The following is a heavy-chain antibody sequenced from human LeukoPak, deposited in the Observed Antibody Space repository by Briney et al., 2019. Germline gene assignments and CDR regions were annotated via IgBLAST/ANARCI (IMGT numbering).Heavy chain of an antibody. CDR2: ISGSGGST. V-gene: IGHV3-23*01. CDR3: AKDKNIVVVPAVLNWFDP. CDR1: GFSFSSYS. D-gene: IGHD2-2*01. J-gene: IGHJ5*02. Sequence: GGSLRLSCAASGFSFSSYSMNWVRQAPGKGLEWVSAISGSGGSTYYADSVKGRFTISRDNSKNTLYLQMNSLRAEDTAVYYCAKDKNIVVVPAVLNWFDPWGQGTLVTVSS.